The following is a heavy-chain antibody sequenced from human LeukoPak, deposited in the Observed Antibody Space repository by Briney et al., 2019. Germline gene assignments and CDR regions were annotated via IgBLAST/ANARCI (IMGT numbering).Heavy chain of an antibody. CDR3: AKDDYYDSSGYYYGGY. Sequence: GGSLRLSCAASGFTFSSYAMSWVPQAPGKGLEWVSAISGSGGSTYYADSVKGRFTISRDNSKNTLYLQMNSLRAEDTAVYYCAKDDYYDSSGYYYGGYWGQGTLVTVSS. J-gene: IGHJ4*02. CDR1: GFTFSSYA. D-gene: IGHD3-22*01. V-gene: IGHV3-23*01. CDR2: ISGSGGST.